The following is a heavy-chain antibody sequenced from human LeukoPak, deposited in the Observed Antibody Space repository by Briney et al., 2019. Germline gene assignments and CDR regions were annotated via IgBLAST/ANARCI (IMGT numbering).Heavy chain of an antibody. D-gene: IGHD3-3*01. J-gene: IGHJ5*02. CDR1: GFTFSSHN. CDR3: ARDTT. Sequence: PGGSLRLSCAASGFTFSSHNMNWVRQAPGKGLEWVSSISSSSSYIYYVDSVKGRFTISRDNAKNSLYLQMNSLRAKDTAVYYCARDTTWGQGTLVTVSS. V-gene: IGHV3-21*04. CDR2: ISSSSSYI.